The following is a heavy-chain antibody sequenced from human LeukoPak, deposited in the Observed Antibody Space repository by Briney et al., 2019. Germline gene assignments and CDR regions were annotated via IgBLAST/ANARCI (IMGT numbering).Heavy chain of an antibody. CDR1: GGSIRSYY. CDR3: ARGRNDNGGMFFDS. D-gene: IGHD4-23*01. Sequence: SETLSLTCTVSGGSIRSYYWSWIRQAPGKGLEWIGFISYSGYTSYSPSLKSRVAISVDTSKSQLSLRLSSMTAADTAIYYCARGRNDNGGMFFDSWAQGTLVTVSS. V-gene: IGHV4-59*01. CDR2: ISYSGYT. J-gene: IGHJ4*02.